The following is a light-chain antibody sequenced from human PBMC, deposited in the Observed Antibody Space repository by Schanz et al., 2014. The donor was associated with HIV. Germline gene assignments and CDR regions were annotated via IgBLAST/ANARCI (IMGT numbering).Light chain of an antibody. Sequence: QSVLAQPPSVSGAPGQRVTISCTGSSSDVGNYNLVSWYQQHPGKAPKLMIYEVNKRPSGVSNRFSGSKSGNTASLTVSGLQAEDEADYYCNSYTSSSTLYVFGTGTKLTVL. J-gene: IGLJ1*01. CDR2: EVN. CDR1: SSDVGNYNL. V-gene: IGLV2-14*02. CDR3: NSYTSSSTLYV.